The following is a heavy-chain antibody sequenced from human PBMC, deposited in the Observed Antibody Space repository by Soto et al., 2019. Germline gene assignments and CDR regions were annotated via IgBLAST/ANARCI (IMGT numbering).Heavy chain of an antibody. Sequence: EVQLLQSGGGLVQPGESLRLSCAASGFSFSSYTMTWVRQAPGKGLEWVSVISGSGGSPYHADSVQGRFTISRDNPKNTLYLQMYSLRAEDTAIYYCAKARCSSATCYVPDYWGQGTLVTVSS. J-gene: IGHJ4*02. CDR3: AKARCSSATCYVPDY. CDR2: ISGSGGSP. D-gene: IGHD2-2*01. V-gene: IGHV3-23*01. CDR1: GFSFSSYT.